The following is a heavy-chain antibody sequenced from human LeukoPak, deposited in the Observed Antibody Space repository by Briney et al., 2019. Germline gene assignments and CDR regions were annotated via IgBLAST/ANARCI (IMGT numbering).Heavy chain of an antibody. D-gene: IGHD1-26*01. V-gene: IGHV4-30-4*08. J-gene: IGHJ5*02. CDR2: IYYKGNT. CDR3: VRGVGATRGRFDP. CDR1: GDSISRGDYY. Sequence: SETLSLTCTVSGDSISRGDYYWSWVRQPPGKGLEWIGYIYYKGNTYYNPSLKSRLTISVDTSKNQFSLKLSSVTAADTAVYYCVRGVGATRGRFDPWGQGTLVTVSS.